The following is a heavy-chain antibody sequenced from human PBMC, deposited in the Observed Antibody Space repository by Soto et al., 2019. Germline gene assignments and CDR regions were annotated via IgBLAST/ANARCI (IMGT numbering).Heavy chain of an antibody. V-gene: IGHV4-59*01. J-gene: IGHJ4*02. Sequence: QVQLQESGPGLVKPSETLSLTCTVSGGSISSYYWSWIRQPPGKGLEWFGYIYYSGSTNYNPSLRSRVTISVDTSKNQFSLKLSSVTAADTAVYYCARGGSSLDYWGQGTLVTVSS. CDR2: IYYSGST. D-gene: IGHD6-13*01. CDR3: ARGGSSLDY. CDR1: GGSISSYY.